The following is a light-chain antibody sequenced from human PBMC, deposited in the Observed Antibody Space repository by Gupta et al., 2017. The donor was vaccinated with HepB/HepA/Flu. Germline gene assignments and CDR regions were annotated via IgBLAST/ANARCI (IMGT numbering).Light chain of an antibody. CDR1: SSNVGSNT. Sequence: QSVLTQPPSASGTPGQRVTISCSGSSSNVGSNTVNWYHQHPGTAPNLLIYSNIQRPSGVPDRFSGSKSGTSASLAISGLQSEDEADYYCAAWDDSRNGPVFGGGTKLTVL. V-gene: IGLV1-44*01. J-gene: IGLJ2*01. CDR2: SNI. CDR3: AAWDDSRNGPV.